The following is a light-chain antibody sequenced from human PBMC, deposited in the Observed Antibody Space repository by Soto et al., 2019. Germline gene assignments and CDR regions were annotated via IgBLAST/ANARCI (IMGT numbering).Light chain of an antibody. J-gene: IGLJ3*02. CDR3: AAWDDSLLGVL. Sequence: QSVLTQPPSASGTPGQSVAISCSGSRSNIASNTVNWYQQLPGTAPKVLIYSNNQRPSGVPGRFSGSKSGASASLVISGLQSEDEADYYCAAWDDSLLGVLFGGGTKLTVL. V-gene: IGLV1-44*01. CDR1: RSNIASNT. CDR2: SNN.